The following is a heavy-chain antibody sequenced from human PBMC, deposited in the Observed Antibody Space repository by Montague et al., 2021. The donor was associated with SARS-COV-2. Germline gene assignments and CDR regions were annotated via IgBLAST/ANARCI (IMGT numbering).Heavy chain of an antibody. Sequence: CAISGDSVSSNSAAWSWIRQSPSRGLEWLARTYFRSNWNYDYAASVAGRVTVNPDTSKNQVSLELRSVTPEDTAVYYCARDFGILTGTAPEDYWGQGTLVTVSS. J-gene: IGHJ4*02. CDR1: GDSVSSNSAA. D-gene: IGHD3-9*01. V-gene: IGHV6-1*01. CDR3: ARDFGILTGTAPEDY. CDR2: TYFRSNWNY.